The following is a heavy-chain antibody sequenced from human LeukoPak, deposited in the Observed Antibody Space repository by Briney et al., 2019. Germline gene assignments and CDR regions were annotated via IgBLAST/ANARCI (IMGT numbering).Heavy chain of an antibody. V-gene: IGHV3-48*03. CDR1: GFTFSSYE. D-gene: IGHD3-22*01. Sequence: GGSLRLSCAASGFTFSSYEMNWVRQAPGNGLEWVSYISSSGSTIYYADSVKGRFTISRDNAKNSLYLQMNSLRAEDTAVYYCARENYDSSGSFDYWGQGTLVTVSS. J-gene: IGHJ4*02. CDR2: ISSSGSTI. CDR3: ARENYDSSGSFDY.